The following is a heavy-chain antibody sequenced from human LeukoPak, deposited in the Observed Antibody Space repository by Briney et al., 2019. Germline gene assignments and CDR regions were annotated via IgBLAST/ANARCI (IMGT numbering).Heavy chain of an antibody. CDR2: MSYTGSA. J-gene: IGHJ4*02. CDR1: GGSISSSSYY. V-gene: IGHV4-39*01. Sequence: SETLSLTCTVSGGSISSSSYYWAWIRQPPGKGLEWIASMSYTGSAYYNPSLKSRVTISVDTSNNQFSLKLSSVTAADTAVYYCASLRAYGSQSCALDYWGQGTLVTVSS. CDR3: ASLRAYGSQSCALDY. D-gene: IGHD3-10*01.